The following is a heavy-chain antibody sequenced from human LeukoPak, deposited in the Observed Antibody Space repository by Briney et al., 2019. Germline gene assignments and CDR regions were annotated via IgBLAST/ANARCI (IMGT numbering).Heavy chain of an antibody. Sequence: AETLALTCAVSGGSISTYFWSWIRQPPGKGLEWVGDIYYSGSTNYTPSVKSRVTISVDTSKNQFTLNLIYLTAADPAVCYCVRGITGRWYGNFQHWGEGTLVTVSS. D-gene: IGHD4-23*01. CDR1: GGSISTYF. CDR3: VRGITGRWYGNFQH. J-gene: IGHJ1*01. CDR2: IYYSGST. V-gene: IGHV4-59*01.